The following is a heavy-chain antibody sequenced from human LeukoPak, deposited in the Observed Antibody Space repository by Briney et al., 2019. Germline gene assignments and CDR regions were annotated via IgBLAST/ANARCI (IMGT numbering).Heavy chain of an antibody. D-gene: IGHD3-9*01. CDR3: ARAKTYYDILTGYGAIDY. V-gene: IGHV4-59*01. Sequence: SETLSLTCTVSGGSISSYYWSWIRQPPGKGLEWIGYIYYSGSTNYNPSLKSRVTISVDTSKKQFSLKLRSVTAADTAVYYCARAKTYYDILTGYGAIDYWGQGTLVTVSS. CDR2: IYYSGST. J-gene: IGHJ4*02. CDR1: GGSISSYY.